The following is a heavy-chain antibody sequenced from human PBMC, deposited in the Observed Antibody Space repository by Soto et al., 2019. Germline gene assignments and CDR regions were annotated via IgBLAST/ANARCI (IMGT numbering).Heavy chain of an antibody. Sequence: SETLSLTCAVSGGSISSSNWWSWVRQPPGKGLEWIGYMYHSGSTNYNPSFKSRVTISVDTSKNQFSLKLNSVTAADTAVYYCARDLWGYCGTDCYPLDVWGQGTTVTVSS. V-gene: IGHV4-4*02. CDR2: MYHSGST. D-gene: IGHD2-21*02. J-gene: IGHJ6*02. CDR1: GGSISSSNW. CDR3: ARDLWGYCGTDCYPLDV.